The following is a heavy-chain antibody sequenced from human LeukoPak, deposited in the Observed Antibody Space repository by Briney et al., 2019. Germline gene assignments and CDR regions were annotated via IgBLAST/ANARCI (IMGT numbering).Heavy chain of an antibody. Sequence: PGGSLRLSCAASGFTFRSYEMNWVRQAPGKGLEWVSYISSSGSTIYYADSVKGRFTISRDNAKNSLYLQMNSLRAEDTAVYYCARESSSKDAFDIWGQGTMVTVSS. D-gene: IGHD1-26*01. CDR1: GFTFRSYE. J-gene: IGHJ3*02. CDR3: ARESSSKDAFDI. V-gene: IGHV3-48*03. CDR2: ISSSGSTI.